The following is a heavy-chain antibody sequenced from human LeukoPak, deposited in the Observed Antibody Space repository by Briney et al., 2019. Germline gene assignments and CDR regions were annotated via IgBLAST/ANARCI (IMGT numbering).Heavy chain of an antibody. CDR3: AKSGYYYDSSGYYY. CDR2: ISGSGGST. CDR1: GFTFSSYA. D-gene: IGHD3-22*01. V-gene: IGHV3-23*01. J-gene: IGHJ4*02. Sequence: GGSLRLSCAASGFTFSSYAMSWVRQAPGKGLEWVSAISGSGGSTYYADSVKGRFTISRDNSKNTLYLQMNSLRAEGTAVYYCAKSGYYYDSSGYYYWGQGTLVTVSS.